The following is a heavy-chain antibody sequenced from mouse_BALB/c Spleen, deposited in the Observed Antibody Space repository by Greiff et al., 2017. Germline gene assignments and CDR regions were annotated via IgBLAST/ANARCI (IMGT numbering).Heavy chain of an antibody. CDR3: ARVATFFDY. D-gene: IGHD1-1*01. V-gene: IGHV3-2*02. J-gene: IGHJ2*01. CDR1: GYSITSDYA. Sequence: EVKLVESGPGLVKPSQSLSLTCTVTGYSITSDYAWNWIRQFPGNKLEWMGYISYSGSTSYNPSLKSRISITRDTSKNQFFLQLNSVTTEDTATYYCARVATFFDYWGQGTTLTVSS. CDR2: ISYSGST.